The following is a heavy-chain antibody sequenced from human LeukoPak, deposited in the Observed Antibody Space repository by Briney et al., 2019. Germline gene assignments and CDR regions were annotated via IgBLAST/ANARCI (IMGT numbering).Heavy chain of an antibody. CDR2: INLSGGST. V-gene: IGHV1-46*01. CDR3: ARAAWIYGSYYSPFGY. CDR1: GYTFTSYY. J-gene: IGHJ4*02. D-gene: IGHD1-26*01. Sequence: ASVKVSCKASGYTFTSYYMHWVRQAPGQGLEWMGIINLSGGSTSYAQKFQGRVTMTRDMSTSTVYMELSSLRSEDTAVYYCARAAWIYGSYYSPFGYWGQGTLVTVSS.